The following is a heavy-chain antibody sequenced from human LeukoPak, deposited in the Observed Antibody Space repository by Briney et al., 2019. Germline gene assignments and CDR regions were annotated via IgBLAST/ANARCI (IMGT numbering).Heavy chain of an antibody. CDR3: AAIAVAANFDY. Sequence: GGSLRLSCAASGFTFSNYGMPWVRQAPGKGLEWVAVISYDGSNKYYADSVKGRFTISRDNSENTLYLQMNSLRAEDTAVYYCAAIAVAANFDYWGQGTLVTVSS. D-gene: IGHD6-19*01. CDR2: ISYDGSNK. CDR1: GFTFSNYG. J-gene: IGHJ4*02. V-gene: IGHV3-30*03.